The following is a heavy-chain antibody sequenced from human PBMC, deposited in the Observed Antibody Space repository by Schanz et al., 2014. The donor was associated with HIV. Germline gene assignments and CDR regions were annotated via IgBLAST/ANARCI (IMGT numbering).Heavy chain of an antibody. Sequence: VQLVESGGVVVQPGGSLRISCAASGFAFNNYAMTWVRQAPGKGLEWVSTISAGVGTASYADSVKGRFTISRDNSKNMLYLQMTTLRIDDTAVYYCAKPEYDSRGNSQSHFDYWGQGTLVTVSS. D-gene: IGHD3-22*01. J-gene: IGHJ4*02. CDR2: ISAGVGTA. CDR3: AKPEYDSRGNSQSHFDY. CDR1: GFAFNNYA. V-gene: IGHV3-23*04.